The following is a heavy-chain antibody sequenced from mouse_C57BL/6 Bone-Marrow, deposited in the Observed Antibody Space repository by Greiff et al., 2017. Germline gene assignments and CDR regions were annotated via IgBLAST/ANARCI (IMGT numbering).Heavy chain of an antibody. CDR1: GFNIKDDY. CDR3: TASTVVAGYYAMDY. D-gene: IGHD1-1*01. V-gene: IGHV14-4*01. CDR2: IDPENGDT. Sequence: VQLQESGAELVRPGASVKLSCTASGFNIKDDYMHWVKQRPEQGLEWIGWIDPENGDTEYASKFQGKATMTADTSSNTAYLQLSSLTSEDTAVYYCTASTVVAGYYAMDYWGRGTSVTVSS. J-gene: IGHJ4*01.